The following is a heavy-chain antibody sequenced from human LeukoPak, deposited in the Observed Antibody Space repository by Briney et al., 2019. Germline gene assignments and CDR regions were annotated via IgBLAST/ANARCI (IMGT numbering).Heavy chain of an antibody. CDR3: AKLSDSRGYYYWSVIDY. Sequence: GGSLRLSCAAYGFTFSSYAMHWVRQAPGKGLQWVSAISGSGGSTYYADSVKGRFIISRDNSKNTLYLQMNSLRAEVTAVYYCAKLSDSRGYYYWSVIDYWGQGTLVTVSS. CDR1: GFTFSSYA. CDR2: ISGSGGST. V-gene: IGHV3-23*01. J-gene: IGHJ4*02. D-gene: IGHD3-22*01.